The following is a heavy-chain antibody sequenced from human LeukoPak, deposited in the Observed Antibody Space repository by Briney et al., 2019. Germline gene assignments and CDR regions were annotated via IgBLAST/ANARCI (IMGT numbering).Heavy chain of an antibody. Sequence: GGSLRLSCVASGFTFSTYNMNWVRQAPGKGLERVANIKQDGSEKYYVDSVKGRFTISRDNAKNSLYLQMNSLRAEDTAVYYCARVGVLAYGDWFDPWGQGTLVTVSS. V-gene: IGHV3-7*01. CDR3: ARVGVLAYGDWFDP. J-gene: IGHJ5*02. CDR2: IKQDGSEK. CDR1: GFTFSTYN. D-gene: IGHD3-3*02.